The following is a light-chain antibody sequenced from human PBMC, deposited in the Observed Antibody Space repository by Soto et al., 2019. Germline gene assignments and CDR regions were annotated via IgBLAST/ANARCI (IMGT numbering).Light chain of an antibody. CDR1: SSNIGSYT. CDR3: AAWDDSLTGVV. V-gene: IGLV1-44*01. J-gene: IGLJ2*01. CDR2: IND. Sequence: QTVVTQPPSASGTPGQRVTISCSGSSSNIGSYTVNWYQQLPGAAPKLLIYINDQRPSGFPDRFSGSKSGTSASLAISGLQSEDEADYYCAAWDDSLTGVVFGGGTKLTVL.